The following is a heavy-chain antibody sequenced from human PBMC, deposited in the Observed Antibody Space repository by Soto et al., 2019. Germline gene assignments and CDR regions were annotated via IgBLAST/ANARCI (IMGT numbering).Heavy chain of an antibody. CDR2: ISGSSGTT. CDR1: GFTFSSYA. CDR3: AKDQMRGVGVTQPFDY. D-gene: IGHD1-26*01. V-gene: IGHV3-23*01. J-gene: IGHJ4*02. Sequence: GGSLRLSCAASGFTFSSYAMSWVRQAPGKGLEWVSAISGSSGTTYYADSVKGRFTISRDNSKNTLYLQMNSLRAEDTAVYYCAKDQMRGVGVTQPFDYWGQGTLVTVSS.